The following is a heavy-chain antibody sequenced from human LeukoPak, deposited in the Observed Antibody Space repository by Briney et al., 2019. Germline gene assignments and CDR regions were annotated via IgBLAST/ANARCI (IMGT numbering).Heavy chain of an antibody. CDR1: GYSFTRLW. V-gene: IGHV5-51*01. Sequence: GESLKISCKGSGYSFTRLWIGWVRQRPGKGLEWMGIIFPGDSDTRYSPSFQGQVTISADKSISTAYLQWSSLKASDTAIYYCARQYYYGSGRYIDYWGQGTLVTVSS. CDR3: ARQYYYGSGRYIDY. D-gene: IGHD3-10*01. CDR2: IFPGDSDT. J-gene: IGHJ4*02.